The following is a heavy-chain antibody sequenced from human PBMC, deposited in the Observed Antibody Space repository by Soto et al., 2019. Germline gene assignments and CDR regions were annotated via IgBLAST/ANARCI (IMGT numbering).Heavy chain of an antibody. CDR1: GFTFNTYG. CDR3: ARAERDGYNFWYFDL. V-gene: IGHV3-33*01. J-gene: IGHJ2*01. CDR2: IWYDGSNK. D-gene: IGHD5-12*01. Sequence: QVQLVESGGGVVQPGRSLRLSCAASGFTFNTYGMHWVRQAPGKGLEWVAVIWYDGSNKYYADSVKGRFTISRDNSKNTLYLQMNSLRAEDTAVYYCARAERDGYNFWYFDLWGRGTLVTVSS.